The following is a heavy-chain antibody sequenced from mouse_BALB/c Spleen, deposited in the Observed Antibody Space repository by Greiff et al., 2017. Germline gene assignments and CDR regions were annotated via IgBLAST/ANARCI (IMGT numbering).Heavy chain of an antibody. CDR2: INPSSGYT. D-gene: IGHD1-2*01. CDR3: ARSGLTTATGAY. V-gene: IGHV1-4*01. CDR1: GYTFTSYT. Sequence: QVQLKQSGAELARPGASVKMSCKASGYTFTSYTMHWVKQRPGQGLEWIGYINPSSGYTNYNQKFKDKATLTADKSSSTAYMQLSSLTSEDSAVYYCARSGLTTATGAYWGQGTLVTVSA. J-gene: IGHJ3*01.